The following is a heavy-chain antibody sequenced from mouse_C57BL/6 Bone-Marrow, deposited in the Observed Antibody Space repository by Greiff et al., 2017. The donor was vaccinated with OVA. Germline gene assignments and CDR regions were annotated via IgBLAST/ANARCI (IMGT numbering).Heavy chain of an antibody. CDR2: IDPNSGGT. CDR1: GYTFTSYW. CDR3: ARGVIAAYYCALDY. D-gene: IGHD2-12*01. J-gene: IGHJ4*01. V-gene: IGHV1-72*01. Sequence: QVQLQQPGAELVKPGASVKLSCKASGYTFTSYWMHWVKQRPGRGLEWIGRIDPNSGGTKYNQKFKSKATLTVDKSSSTAYMQLSSLTSEDSAVYYFARGVIAAYYCALDYWGQGTSVTVSS.